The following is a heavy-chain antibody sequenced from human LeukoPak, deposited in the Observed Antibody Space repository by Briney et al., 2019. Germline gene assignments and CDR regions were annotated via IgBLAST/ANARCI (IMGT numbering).Heavy chain of an antibody. CDR1: GFTFSSYS. D-gene: IGHD5-18*01. CDR2: ISSSSSYI. J-gene: IGHJ4*02. CDR3: ARSTAMAAYFDY. V-gene: IGHV3-21*01. Sequence: GGSLRLSCAASGFTFSSYSMNWVRQAPGKGLEWVSSISSSSSYIYYADSVKGRFTISRDNAKNSLYLQMNSLRAEDTAVYYCARSTAMAAYFDYWGQGTLVTVSS.